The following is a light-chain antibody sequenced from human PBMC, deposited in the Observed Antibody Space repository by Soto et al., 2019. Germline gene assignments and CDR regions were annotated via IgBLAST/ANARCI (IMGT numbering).Light chain of an antibody. J-gene: IGKJ4*01. CDR1: QDIRSW. Sequence: DIQMTQSPSHVSASVGDRVSITCRASQDIRSWLAWYQRRPGKAPKLLIYAATILQSGVPSRFSGSGSGTAFTLTISNLQPEDFASYFCQQANSLPLTFGGGTKVDIK. V-gene: IGKV1-12*01. CDR3: QQANSLPLT. CDR2: AAT.